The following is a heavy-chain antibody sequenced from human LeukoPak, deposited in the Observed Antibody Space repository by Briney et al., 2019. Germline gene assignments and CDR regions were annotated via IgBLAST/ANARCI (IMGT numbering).Heavy chain of an antibody. CDR1: GFTFSSYT. CDR2: ISGSSTYI. Sequence: GGSLRLSCAASGFTFSSYTMNWVRQTPGKGLEWVSFISGSSTYIYYADSVKGRFTISRDNAKNLLYLQMNSLRAEDTAVYYCAREPIFGVVIDPYYFDYWGQGTLVTVSS. D-gene: IGHD3-3*01. CDR3: AREPIFGVVIDPYYFDY. V-gene: IGHV3-21*01. J-gene: IGHJ4*02.